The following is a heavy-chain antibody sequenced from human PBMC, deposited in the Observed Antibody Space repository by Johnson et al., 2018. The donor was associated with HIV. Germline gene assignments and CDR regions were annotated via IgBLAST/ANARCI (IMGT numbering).Heavy chain of an antibody. J-gene: IGHJ3*02. Sequence: EVQLVESGGGLVQPGGSLRLSCAASGFIFSNAWITWVRQAPGKGLEWVGRITGQTDGGTTDYAAPVKCRFTISRSESKNTLYLQMNSLKIEDTAVYYCATVVVITQDAFDIWGQGTMVTVSS. CDR1: GFIFSNAW. V-gene: IGHV3-15*01. D-gene: IGHD3-22*01. CDR3: ATVVVITQDAFDI. CDR2: ITGQTDGGTT.